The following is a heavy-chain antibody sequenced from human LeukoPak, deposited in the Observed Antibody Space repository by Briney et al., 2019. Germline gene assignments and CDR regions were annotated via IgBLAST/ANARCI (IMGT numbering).Heavy chain of an antibody. CDR2: ISGSGGST. D-gene: IGHD6-19*01. CDR1: GFTFSSYA. Sequence: PGGSLRLSCAASGFTFSSYAMSWVRQAPGKGLEWVSAISGSGGSTYYADSVKGRFTISRDNSKNTLYLQMYSLRAEDTAVYYCAKDLYSSGWYLNYFDYWGQGTLVTVSS. CDR3: AKDLYSSGWYLNYFDY. V-gene: IGHV3-23*01. J-gene: IGHJ4*02.